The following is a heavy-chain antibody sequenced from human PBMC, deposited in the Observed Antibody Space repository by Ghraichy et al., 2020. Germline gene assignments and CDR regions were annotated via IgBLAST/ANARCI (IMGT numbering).Heavy chain of an antibody. Sequence: GGSLRLSCAASGFTFSSYSMNWVRQAPGKGLEWVSSISSSSSYIYYADSVKGRFTISRDNAKNSLYLQMNSLRAEDTAVYYCARDRLMGGTTAGYWGQGTLVTVSS. D-gene: IGHD1-7*01. J-gene: IGHJ4*02. CDR1: GFTFSSYS. CDR3: ARDRLMGGTTAGY. CDR2: ISSSSSYI. V-gene: IGHV3-21*01.